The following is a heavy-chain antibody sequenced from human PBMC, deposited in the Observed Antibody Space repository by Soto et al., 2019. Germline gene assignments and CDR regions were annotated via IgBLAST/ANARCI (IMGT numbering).Heavy chain of an antibody. Sequence: QVQLVQSGAEVKKPGASVKVSCKASGYTFTSYDINWVRQATGQGLEWMGWMNPNSGNTGYAQKFQGRVTMTRNTSISTAYMELSSLRSEDTAVYYCTRVGVLRYFDWLLFKPAANGFDIWGQGTMVTVSS. D-gene: IGHD3-9*01. V-gene: IGHV1-8*01. CDR3: TRVGVLRYFDWLLFKPAANGFDI. J-gene: IGHJ3*02. CDR2: MNPNSGNT. CDR1: GYTFTSYD.